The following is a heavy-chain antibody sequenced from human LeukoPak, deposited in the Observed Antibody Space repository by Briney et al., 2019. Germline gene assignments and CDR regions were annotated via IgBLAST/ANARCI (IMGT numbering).Heavy chain of an antibody. CDR1: GGSISSYY. V-gene: IGHV4-59*08. CDR2: ISDIGSI. J-gene: IGHJ4*02. D-gene: IGHD2-8*02. Sequence: SETLSLTCTVSGGSISSYYWSWIRQPPGKGLEWIAYISDIGSINHNPSRKSRVTISLDTSKNQFSLKLSPVTAADTAVYYCAGHHPRNTVDFWGQGTLVTVSS. CDR3: AGHHPRNTVDF.